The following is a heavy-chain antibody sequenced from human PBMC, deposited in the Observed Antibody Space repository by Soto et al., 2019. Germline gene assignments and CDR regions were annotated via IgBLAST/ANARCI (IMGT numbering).Heavy chain of an antibody. CDR2: IKSKTDGGTT. CDR1: GFTFTNAW. Sequence: GSLRLSCAASGFTFTNAWMSWVRQAPGKGLEWVGRIKSKTDGGTTDYAAPVKGRFTISRDDSKNTLYLQMKSLKTEDTAVYYCTTARGTYGAEYFQHWGQGTLVTVSS. D-gene: IGHD4-17*01. V-gene: IGHV3-15*01. J-gene: IGHJ1*01. CDR3: TTARGTYGAEYFQH.